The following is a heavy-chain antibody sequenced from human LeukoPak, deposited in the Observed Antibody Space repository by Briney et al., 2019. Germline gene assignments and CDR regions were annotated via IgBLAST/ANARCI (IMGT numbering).Heavy chain of an antibody. D-gene: IGHD3-22*01. CDR3: ARLYYDSSRYPNWFDP. V-gene: IGHV4-30-2*01. CDR2: IFHTGHT. Sequence: SQTLSLTCAVSGGSISSGDFPWSWIRQPPGKGLEWIGYIFHTGHTSYNPSLKSRVTISVDTSKNQFSLKLSSVTAADTAVYYCARLYYDSSRYPNWFDPWGQGTLVTVSS. J-gene: IGHJ5*02. CDR1: GGSISSGDFP.